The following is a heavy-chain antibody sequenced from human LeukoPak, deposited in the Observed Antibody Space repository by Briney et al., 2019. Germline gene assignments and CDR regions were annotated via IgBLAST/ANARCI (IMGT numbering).Heavy chain of an antibody. Sequence: ASVKVSCKASGYTFTTYYMHWVRQAPGQGLEWMGWINPNSGGTNYAQKFQGRVTMTRDTSISTAYMELSRLRSDGTAVYYCARDQVAGHDAFDIWGQGTMVTVSS. CDR3: ARDQVAGHDAFDI. D-gene: IGHD6-19*01. CDR2: INPNSGGT. J-gene: IGHJ3*02. CDR1: GYTFTTYY. V-gene: IGHV1-2*02.